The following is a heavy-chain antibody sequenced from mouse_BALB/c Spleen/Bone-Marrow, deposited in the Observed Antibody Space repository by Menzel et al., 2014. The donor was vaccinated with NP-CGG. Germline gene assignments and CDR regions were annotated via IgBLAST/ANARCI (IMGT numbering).Heavy chain of an antibody. Sequence: EVMLVESGGGLVQPGGSRKLSCVASGFTFSSFGMHWVRQAPEKGLEWVAYISSGSSTIYYADTVKGRFTISRDNPKNTLFLQMTSLRSEDTAMYYCARSDGNYDYAMDYWGQGTSVTVSS. CDR1: GFTFSSFG. CDR2: ISSGSSTI. D-gene: IGHD2-1*01. V-gene: IGHV5-17*02. J-gene: IGHJ4*01. CDR3: ARSDGNYDYAMDY.